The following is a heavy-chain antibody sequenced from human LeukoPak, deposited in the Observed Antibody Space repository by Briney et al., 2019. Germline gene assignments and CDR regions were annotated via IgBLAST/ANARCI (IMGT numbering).Heavy chain of an antibody. V-gene: IGHV1-69*01. CDR2: IVPILGTA. D-gene: IGHD5-18*01. CDR1: GGSFGRYA. J-gene: IGHJ4*02. Sequence: SVKVSCKAPGGSFGRYAISWVRQAPGQGLEWMGGIVPILGTANYAQKFQGRVTITADDSTGTAYMELTSLRSADTAVYYCARSQGYSYGSSYWGQGTLVAVSS. CDR3: ARSQGYSYGSSY.